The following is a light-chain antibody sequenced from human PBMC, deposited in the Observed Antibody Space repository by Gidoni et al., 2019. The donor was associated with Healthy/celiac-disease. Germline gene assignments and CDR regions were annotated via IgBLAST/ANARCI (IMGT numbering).Light chain of an antibody. CDR1: QSVSSN. CDR3: QQYNNWPRT. J-gene: IGKJ2*01. CDR2: GAA. Sequence: EIVRTRAPATLSVSPGERATLSCRASQSVSSNLAWYQQKPGQAPRLLISGAATRATGIPGRFSCSGSLTESILTISSLQSEDFAFYHCQQYNNWPRTFGQXTKLEIK. V-gene: IGKV3-15*01.